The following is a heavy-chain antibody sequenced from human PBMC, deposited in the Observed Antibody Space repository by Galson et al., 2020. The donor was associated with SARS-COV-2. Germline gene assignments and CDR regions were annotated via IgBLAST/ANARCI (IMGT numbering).Heavy chain of an antibody. CDR3: ASRPYYGSGSYSFDY. CDR1: GGSISTGGYS. V-gene: IGHV4-30-2*01. CDR2: TYHSGST. D-gene: IGHD3-10*01. J-gene: IGHJ4*02. Sequence: SETLSLTCAVSGGSISTGGYSWTWIRQPPGKGLEWIGYTYHSGSTYYNPSLNSRVTISLDRSKIQFSLKLTSVTAADPAVYYCASRPYYGSGSYSFDYWGQGILVTVSS.